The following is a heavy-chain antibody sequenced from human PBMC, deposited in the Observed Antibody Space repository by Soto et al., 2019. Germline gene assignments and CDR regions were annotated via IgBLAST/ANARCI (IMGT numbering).Heavy chain of an antibody. CDR3: ARAAGKQLARFYYYYGMEV. D-gene: IGHD6-6*01. J-gene: IGHJ6*02. CDR1: GGSISSGDYY. CDR2: IYYSGST. V-gene: IGHV4-30-4*01. Sequence: SETLSLTCTVSGGSISSGDYYWSWIRQPPGKGLEWIGYIYYSGSTYYNPSLKSRVTISVDTSKNQFSLKLSSVTAADTAVYYCARAAGKQLARFYYYYGMEVWGQGTTVTV.